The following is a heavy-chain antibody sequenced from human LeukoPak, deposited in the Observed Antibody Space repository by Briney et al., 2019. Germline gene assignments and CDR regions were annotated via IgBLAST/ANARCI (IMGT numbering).Heavy chain of an antibody. D-gene: IGHD1-26*01. CDR1: DDSITMYY. J-gene: IGHJ5*02. V-gene: IGHV4-59*01. Sequence: SETLSLTCTVSDDSITMYYWTWIRQPPGKGLEWIGYIYYTGSTSYNPSLQSRVTMSLDTSKNQFSLELNSVTPADTAVYYCARGGNYWHQWWFDPWGRGTLVSVSS. CDR3: ARGGNYWHQWWFDP. CDR2: IYYTGST.